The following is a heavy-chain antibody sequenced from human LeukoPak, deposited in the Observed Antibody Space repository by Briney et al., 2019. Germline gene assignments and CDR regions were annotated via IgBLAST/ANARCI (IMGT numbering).Heavy chain of an antibody. J-gene: IGHJ4*02. D-gene: IGHD5-12*01. V-gene: IGHV4-4*02. Sequence: TSETLSLTCGVSGGSISSTNWWSWVRQPPGKGLEWIGEIYHSGFTNYNPSLKSRVTISVDKSKNQFSLKLNSMTAADTAMYYCARDSSGYATFDSWGRGILVTVSS. CDR3: ARDSSGYATFDS. CDR1: GGSISSTNW. CDR2: IYHSGFT.